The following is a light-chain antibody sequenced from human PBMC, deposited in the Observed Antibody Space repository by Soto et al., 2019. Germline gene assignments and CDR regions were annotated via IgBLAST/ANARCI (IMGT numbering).Light chain of an antibody. CDR2: GAS. CDR3: QQYGSSPRT. J-gene: IGKJ1*01. Sequence: TQSPALLSVSPGETATLSWRRSQSVSSSYLAWYQQKPGQAPRLLIYGASSRATGIPDRFSGSGSGTDFTLTISRLEPEDFAVYYCQQYGSSPRTFGQGTKVDIK. CDR1: QSVSSSY. V-gene: IGKV3-20*01.